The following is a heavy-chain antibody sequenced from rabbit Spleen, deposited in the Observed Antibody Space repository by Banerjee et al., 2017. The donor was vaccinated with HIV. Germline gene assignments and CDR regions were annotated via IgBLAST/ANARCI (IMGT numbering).Heavy chain of an antibody. CDR1: GFSFSSSYY. V-gene: IGHV1S40*01. J-gene: IGHJ6*01. CDR2: IAGSSSDFT. CDR3: ARDTGSSFSSYGMDL. D-gene: IGHD8-1*01. Sequence: QSLEESGGDLVKPGASLTLTCTASGFSFSSSYYMCWVRQAPGKGLEWISCIAGSSSDFTYSATWAKGRFTCSKTSSTTVTLQMTSLTAADTATYFCARDTGSSFSSYGMDLWGPGTLVTVS.